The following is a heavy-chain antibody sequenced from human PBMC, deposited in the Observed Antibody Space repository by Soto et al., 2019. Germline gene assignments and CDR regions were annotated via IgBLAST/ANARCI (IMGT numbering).Heavy chain of an antibody. CDR3: ASDSSGWFDP. CDR2: FYTSGNT. Sequence: SETLSLTCTVSGGSVSSYYWSWIRQPAGKGLEWSGRFYTSGNTNYNPSLKSRVTMSLDTSKNQFSLKLSSVTAADTAVYFCASDSSGWFDPWGQGTLVTVSS. J-gene: IGHJ5*02. D-gene: IGHD6-19*01. V-gene: IGHV4-4*07. CDR1: GGSVSSYY.